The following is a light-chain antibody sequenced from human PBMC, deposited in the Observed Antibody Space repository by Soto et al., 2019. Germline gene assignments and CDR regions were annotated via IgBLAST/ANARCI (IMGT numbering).Light chain of an antibody. Sequence: QSVLTQPPSASGSPGQSVTISCTGTISDVGDYNFVSWYQQHPGKAPKLMIYEVSERPSGVPDRFSGSKSGNTASLTVSGLQAEDEADYYCSSFSGSNNYVFGTGTKVTVL. V-gene: IGLV2-8*01. CDR2: EVS. J-gene: IGLJ1*01. CDR3: SSFSGSNNYV. CDR1: ISDVGDYNF.